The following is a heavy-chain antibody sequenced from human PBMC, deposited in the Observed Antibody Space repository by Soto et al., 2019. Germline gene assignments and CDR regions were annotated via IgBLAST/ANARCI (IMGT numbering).Heavy chain of an antibody. Sequence: SETLSLTCTVSGGSIRSYYWSWIRQPPGKGLEWIGYIYYSGSTYYNPSLKSRVTISVDTSKNQFSLKLSSVTAADTAVYYCATITIFGVVPNYFDYWGQGTLVTVSS. CDR1: GGSIRSYY. J-gene: IGHJ4*02. CDR3: ATITIFGVVPNYFDY. V-gene: IGHV4-59*04. D-gene: IGHD3-3*01. CDR2: IYYSGST.